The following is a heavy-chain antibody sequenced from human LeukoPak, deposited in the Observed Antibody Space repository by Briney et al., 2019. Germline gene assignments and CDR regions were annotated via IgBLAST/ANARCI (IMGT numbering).Heavy chain of an antibody. CDR3: ARGHCSGGSCYSYFWFDP. J-gene: IGHJ5*02. V-gene: IGHV4-31*11. CDR1: GGSFSGYY. D-gene: IGHD2-15*01. CDR2: IYYSGST. Sequence: SETLPLTCAVYGGSFSGYYWSWIRQHPGKGLEWIGYIYYSGSTYYNPSLKSRVTISVDTSKNQFSLKLSSVTAADTAVYYCARGHCSGGSCYSYFWFDPWGQGTLVTVSS.